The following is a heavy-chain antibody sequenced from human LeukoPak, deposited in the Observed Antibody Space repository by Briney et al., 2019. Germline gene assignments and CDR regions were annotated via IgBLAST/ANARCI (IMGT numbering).Heavy chain of an antibody. CDR3: AREGVYRSGRSCLKAY. CDR2: IKKDGSEK. J-gene: IGHJ4*02. V-gene: IGHV3-7*03. Sequence: GGSLRLSCAASGFTFSTYWMSWVRQAPGKGLEWVANIKKDGSEKYYMDSVKGRFTISRDNAENSLYLQMNSLRAEDTAVYYCAREGVYRSGRSCLKAYWGQGTQVTVSS. CDR1: GFTFSTYW. D-gene: IGHD2-15*01.